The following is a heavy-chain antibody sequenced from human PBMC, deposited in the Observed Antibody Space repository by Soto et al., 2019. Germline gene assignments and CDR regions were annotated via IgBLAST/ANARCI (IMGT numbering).Heavy chain of an antibody. D-gene: IGHD6-19*01. J-gene: IGHJ4*02. CDR2: IYYSGST. V-gene: IGHV4-61*08. CDR3: ARPRYTSGWWTPPFDH. Sequence: SETLSLTCTVSCGSISSGGYYWSWIRQHPGKGLEWIGYIYYSGSTNYNPSLKSRVTISVDTSKNQFSLKLTSVTAADTAVYYCARPRYTSGWWTPPFDHWGQGTLVTVP. CDR1: CGSISSGGYY.